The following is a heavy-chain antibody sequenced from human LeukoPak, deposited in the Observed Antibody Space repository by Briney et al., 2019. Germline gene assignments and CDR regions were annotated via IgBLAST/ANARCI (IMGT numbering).Heavy chain of an antibody. V-gene: IGHV4-30-2*01. J-gene: IGHJ5*02. CDR3: ARYCSGGSCYSRWFDP. D-gene: IGHD2-15*01. CDR1: GGSISSGGYS. CDR2: IYHSGST. Sequence: SQTLSLTCAVSGGSISSGGYSWSRIRQPPGKGLEWIGYIYHSGSTYYNPSLKSRVTISVDRSKNQFSLKLSSVTAADTAVYYCARYCSGGSCYSRWFDPWGQGTLVTVSS.